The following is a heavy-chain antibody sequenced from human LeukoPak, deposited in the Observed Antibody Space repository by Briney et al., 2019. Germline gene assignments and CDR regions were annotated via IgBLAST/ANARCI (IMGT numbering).Heavy chain of an antibody. D-gene: IGHD6-25*01. J-gene: IGHJ4*02. CDR3: ARDPGVSGY. CDR2: IYTGGAT. V-gene: IGHV3-66*01. CDR1: GFTVGNNY. Sequence: GGSLRLSCAASGFTVGNNYMSWVRQAPGKGLEWVSIIYTGGATYYADSVKGRFTISRDNSKNTLYLQMNTLRPEDTAVYYCARDPGVSGYWGQGTLVTVSS.